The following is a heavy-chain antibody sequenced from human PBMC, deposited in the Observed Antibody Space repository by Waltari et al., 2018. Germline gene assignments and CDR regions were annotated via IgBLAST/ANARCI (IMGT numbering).Heavy chain of an antibody. J-gene: IGHJ3*02. CDR1: AHPFTDYY. CDR3: STRSFGVVNAFDI. D-gene: IGHD3-3*01. CDR2: IDPEDGET. Sequence: EVQLIQSGAEVKKPGATVHISCKASAHPFTDYYIHWVQQAPGKGLVWMGLIDPEDGETVYAENFQGRVTITADRSTDTVYMELSSVRSEDTAVYYCSTRSFGVVNAFDIWGQGTMVIVSS. V-gene: IGHV1-69-2*01.